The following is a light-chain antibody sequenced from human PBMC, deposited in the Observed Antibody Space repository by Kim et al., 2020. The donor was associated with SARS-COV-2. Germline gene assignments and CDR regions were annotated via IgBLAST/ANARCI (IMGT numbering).Light chain of an antibody. CDR3: QTWGTGIPGV. V-gene: IGLV4-69*01. CDR1: SGHSSYA. CDR2: LNSGGSH. J-gene: IGLJ3*02. Sequence: QLVLTQSPSASASLGASVKLTCTLSSGHSSYAIAWHQQQPEKGPRYLMKLNSGGSHSKGDGITDRFSGSSSGAERYLTISSLQSEDEADYYCQTWGTGIPGVFGGGTQLTVL.